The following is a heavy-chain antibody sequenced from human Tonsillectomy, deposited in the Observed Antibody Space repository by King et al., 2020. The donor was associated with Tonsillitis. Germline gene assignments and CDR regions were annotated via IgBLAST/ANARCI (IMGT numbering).Heavy chain of an antibody. Sequence: QLQESGPGLVKPSETLSLTCTVSGGSISTYYWSWIRQPPGKGLEWIGYISNSGSTNYNPPLRRRVTISADTSKNQFSLKLSSVTAADTDVYYCARHGSYFDFWGQGTLVTVSP. CDR2: ISNSGST. CDR3: ARHGSYFDF. J-gene: IGHJ4*02. V-gene: IGHV4-59*08. CDR1: GGSISTYY.